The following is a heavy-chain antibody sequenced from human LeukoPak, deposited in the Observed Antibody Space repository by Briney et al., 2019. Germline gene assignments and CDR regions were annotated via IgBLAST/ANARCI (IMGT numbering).Heavy chain of an antibody. CDR2: IYYGGNT. D-gene: IGHD3-10*01. CDR3: ARVPSRFGSSTWYFDL. CDR1: GGSISGYH. Sequence: SETLSLPCTVSGGSISGYHWRWIRQPPGEGREGIGYIYYGGNTNYNPSLKSRVTISVDPKNQFSLNLSSVTAADTAVYYCARVPSRFGSSTWYFDLWSRGTLVAVSS. V-gene: IGHV4-59*01. J-gene: IGHJ2*01.